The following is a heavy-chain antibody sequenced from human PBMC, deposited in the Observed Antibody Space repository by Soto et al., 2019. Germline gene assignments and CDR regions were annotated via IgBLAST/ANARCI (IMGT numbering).Heavy chain of an antibody. Sequence: SETLSLTCTVSGGAISSYYWSWIRQPPGKGLEWVGYIDYSGSTNYNPSLKSRVTISVDTSKNQFSLKLSSVTAADTAVYYCARRYGASSDYWGQGPLVTVSS. V-gene: IGHV4-59*01. J-gene: IGHJ4*02. D-gene: IGHD4-17*01. CDR1: GGAISSYY. CDR2: IDYSGST. CDR3: ARRYGASSDY.